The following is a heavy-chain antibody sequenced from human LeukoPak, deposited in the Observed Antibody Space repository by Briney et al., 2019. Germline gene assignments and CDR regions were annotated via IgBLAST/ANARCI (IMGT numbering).Heavy chain of an antibody. Sequence: GASVKVSCKASGYTFTSYGISWVRQAPGQGLEWMGGIIPIFGTANYAQKFQGRVTITADESTSTAYMELSSLRSEDTAVYYCAREGASIAARVPLLGFDPWGQGTLVTVSS. V-gene: IGHV1-69*13. CDR3: AREGASIAARVPLLGFDP. J-gene: IGHJ5*02. D-gene: IGHD6-6*01. CDR1: GYTFTSYG. CDR2: IIPIFGTA.